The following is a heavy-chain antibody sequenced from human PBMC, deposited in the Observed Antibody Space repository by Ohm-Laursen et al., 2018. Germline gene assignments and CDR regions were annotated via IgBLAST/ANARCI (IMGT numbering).Heavy chain of an antibody. V-gene: IGHV4-59*12. CDR1: GASMASFF. CDR3: ARDLGFAAPMDV. CDR2: INYSGRT. Sequence: GTLSLTCSVSGASMASFFWNWVRQPPGKGLEWIGSINYSGRTNYNPSLKGRLSISTVTSKNELSLKLTSVTAADTAVYYCARDLGFAAPMDVWGQGTTVTVSS. D-gene: IGHD7-27*01. J-gene: IGHJ6*02.